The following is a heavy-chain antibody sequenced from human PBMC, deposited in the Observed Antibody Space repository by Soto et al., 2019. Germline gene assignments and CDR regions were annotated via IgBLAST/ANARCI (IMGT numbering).Heavy chain of an antibody. CDR3: ARGGSYRPFFFDY. D-gene: IGHD1-26*01. V-gene: IGHV4-34*01. CDR1: GGSFSGYY. Sequence: PSETLSLTCAVYGGSFSGYYWNWIRQPPGKGLEWIGEINHSGSTNYNPSLKSRVTISVDTSKDQFSLKLTSVTAADTAVYYCARGGSYRPFFFDYWGQGTLVTVSS. CDR2: INHSGST. J-gene: IGHJ4*02.